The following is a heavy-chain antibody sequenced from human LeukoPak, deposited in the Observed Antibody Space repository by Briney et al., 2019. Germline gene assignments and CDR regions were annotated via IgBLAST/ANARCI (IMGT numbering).Heavy chain of an antibody. J-gene: IGHJ6*03. V-gene: IGHV4-39*01. Sequence: KPSETLSLTCTVSGGSISSSSYYWGWIRQPPGKGLEWIGSIYYSGSTYYNPSLKSRVTISVDTSKNQFSLKLSSVTAADTAVYYCARHVGEVYYYYMDVWGKGTTVTVSS. CDR3: ARHVGEVYYYYMDV. CDR2: IYYSGST. D-gene: IGHD1-26*01. CDR1: GGSISSSSYY.